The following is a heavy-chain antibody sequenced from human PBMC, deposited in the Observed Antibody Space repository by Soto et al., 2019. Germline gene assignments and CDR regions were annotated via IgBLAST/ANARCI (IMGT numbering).Heavy chain of an antibody. Sequence: GESLKISCKGSGYSFPKYYIGWVRQMPGKDLEWMAIIYPDDSDTRYSPSFQGQVTISADKSNTTAYLQWSGLRASDTSMYYCARQRIEAAFDAFDIWGQGTMVTVSS. CDR3: ARQRIEAAFDAFDI. D-gene: IGHD6-13*01. CDR1: GYSFPKYY. V-gene: IGHV5-51*01. J-gene: IGHJ3*02. CDR2: IYPDDSDT.